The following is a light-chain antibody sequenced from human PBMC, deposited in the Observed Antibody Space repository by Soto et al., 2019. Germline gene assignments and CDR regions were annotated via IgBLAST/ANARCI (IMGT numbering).Light chain of an antibody. CDR1: SSDFGGYNY. CDR3: SSYTSSSTPGV. J-gene: IGLJ1*01. Sequence: QSVLTQPASVSGSPGQSITISFTGTSSDFGGYNYVSWYQQHPGKAPKLMIYEVSNRPSGVSNRFSGSKSGNTASLTISGLQAEDESDYYCSSYTSSSTPGVFGTGTKLTVL. V-gene: IGLV2-14*01. CDR2: EVS.